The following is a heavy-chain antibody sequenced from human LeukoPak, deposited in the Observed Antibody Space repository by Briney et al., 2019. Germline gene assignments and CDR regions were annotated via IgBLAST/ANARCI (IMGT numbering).Heavy chain of an antibody. J-gene: IGHJ3*02. CDR2: IYYSGST. Sequence: PSETLSLTCTVSGGSISSYYWGWIRQPPGKGLEWIGSIYYSGSTYYNPSLKSRVTISVDTSKNQFSLKLSSVTAADTAVYYCASGITGTADAFDIWGQGTMVTVSS. CDR1: GGSISSYY. V-gene: IGHV4-39*01. CDR3: ASGITGTADAFDI. D-gene: IGHD1-20*01.